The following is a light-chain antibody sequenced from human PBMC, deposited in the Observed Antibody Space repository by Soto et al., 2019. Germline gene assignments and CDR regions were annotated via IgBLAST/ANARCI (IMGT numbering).Light chain of an antibody. CDR3: SSYTSSSTLV. J-gene: IGLJ1*01. CDR1: SSDVGGYNY. V-gene: IGLV2-14*01. Sequence: QPVLTQPASVFGSPGQSITISCTGTSSDVGGYNYVSWYQQHPGKAPKLMIYDVNNRPSGVSNRFSGSKSGNTASLTISGLQAEDEADYYCSSYTSSSTLVFGTGTKLTVL. CDR2: DVN.